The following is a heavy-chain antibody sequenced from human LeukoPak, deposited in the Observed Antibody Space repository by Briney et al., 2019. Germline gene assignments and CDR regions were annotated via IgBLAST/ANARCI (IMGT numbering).Heavy chain of an antibody. V-gene: IGHV3-7*01. CDR1: GFTFSSCW. CDR2: INHDGSEK. Sequence: GGSLRLSCAASGFTFSSCWMSWVRQAPGKGLEWVAIINHDGSEKYYVDSVKGRFTISRDNAKNSLCLQMNSLRVEDTAVYYCVRDGSRGYSYGFSDRGGQGTLVTVS. D-gene: IGHD5-18*01. CDR3: VRDGSRGYSYGFSDR. J-gene: IGHJ4*01.